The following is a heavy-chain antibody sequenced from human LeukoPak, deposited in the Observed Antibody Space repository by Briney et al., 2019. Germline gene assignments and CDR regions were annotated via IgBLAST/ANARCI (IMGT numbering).Heavy chain of an antibody. J-gene: IGHJ4*02. CDR3: ARTMIQLWQRVDY. D-gene: IGHD5-18*01. CDR1: GYTFTNYG. Sequence: ASVKVSCKASGYTFTNYGFTWVRQAPGHGLEWMGRISPYNGDTDYAQKFGARVTMTTDTSTSTAYLEMRNLRSDDTAVYYCARTMIQLWQRVDYWGQGTLVTVSS. V-gene: IGHV1-18*01. CDR2: ISPYNGDT.